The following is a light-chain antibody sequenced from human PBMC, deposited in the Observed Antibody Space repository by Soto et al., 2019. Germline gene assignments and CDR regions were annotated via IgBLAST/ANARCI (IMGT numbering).Light chain of an antibody. CDR1: SSNIGSNT. Sequence: QSVLTQPPSASGTPGQRVTISCSGSSSNIGSNTVNWYQQLPGTAPKLLTYSHNQRPSGVPDRFSGSKSGTSASLAISGLQSEDEADYDCAAWDDSLNGYVFGTGTKLTVL. J-gene: IGLJ1*01. CDR3: AAWDDSLNGYV. CDR2: SHN. V-gene: IGLV1-44*01.